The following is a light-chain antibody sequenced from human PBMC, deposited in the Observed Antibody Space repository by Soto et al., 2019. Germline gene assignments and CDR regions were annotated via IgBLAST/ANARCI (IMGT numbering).Light chain of an antibody. V-gene: IGKV1-39*01. CDR2: AAS. CDR3: QQSYSTPGT. Sequence: DVQLTQSPSSLSASLGDRVTITCRASRIITGYLNWYQRKPGKAPELLIYAASNLEAGVPSRFSGSESGTEFTLTIASLQLEDFGTYYCQQSYSTPGTFGQGNRV. CDR1: RIITGY. J-gene: IGKJ1*01.